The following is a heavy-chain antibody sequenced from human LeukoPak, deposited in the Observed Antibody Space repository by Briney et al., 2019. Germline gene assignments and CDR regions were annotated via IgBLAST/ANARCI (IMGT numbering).Heavy chain of an antibody. J-gene: IGHJ4*02. CDR3: ARESLDY. V-gene: IGHV3-9*01. Sequence: PGGSLRLSCAASGFTFDDYAMHWVRQAPGKGLEWVSGISWNSGSIGYADSVKGRFTISRDNAKNSLYLQMNSLRDEDTAVYYCARESLDYWGQGTLVTVSS. CDR1: GFTFDDYA. CDR2: ISWNSGSI.